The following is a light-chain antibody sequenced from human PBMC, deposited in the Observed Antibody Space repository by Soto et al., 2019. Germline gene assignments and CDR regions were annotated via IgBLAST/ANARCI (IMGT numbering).Light chain of an antibody. J-gene: IGKJ5*01. V-gene: IGKV1-9*01. Sequence: DIQLTQSPSFLSASVGDRVTITCRASQGINSYLAWYQQKPGKAPKLLIYAASTLQSGVPSRFSGSGSGTEFTLAISSLQPEDYATYYCQQLNSYPRIPFGQGTRLEIK. CDR2: AAS. CDR3: QQLNSYPRIP. CDR1: QGINSY.